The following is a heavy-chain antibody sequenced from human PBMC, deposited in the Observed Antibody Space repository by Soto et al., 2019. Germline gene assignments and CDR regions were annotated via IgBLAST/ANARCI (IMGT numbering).Heavy chain of an antibody. D-gene: IGHD3-3*01. CDR2: IYYSGST. CDR1: GCSISSYY. V-gene: IGHV4-59*01. J-gene: IGHJ5*02. CDR3: ARIKRFLEWLAIDP. Sequence: SETLSLTCTVSGCSISSYYWSWIRQPPGKGLEWIGYIYYSGSTNCNPSLKSRVTISVDTSKNQFSLKLSSVTAADTAVYYCARIKRFLEWLAIDPWGQGTLVTVSS.